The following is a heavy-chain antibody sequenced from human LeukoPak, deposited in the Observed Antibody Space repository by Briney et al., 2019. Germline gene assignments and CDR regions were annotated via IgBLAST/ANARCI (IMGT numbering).Heavy chain of an antibody. CDR1: GFTFSSYS. Sequence: GGSLRLSCAASGFTFSSYSMNWVRQAPGKGLEWVGVISDDGRSKDYADSVKGRFTISRDNSKDTLYLQMNSLRDEDTAVYYCAKRPSDYGDYVSYFDYWGQGTLVTVSS. D-gene: IGHD4-17*01. CDR2: ISDDGRSK. J-gene: IGHJ4*02. V-gene: IGHV3-30*18. CDR3: AKRPSDYGDYVSYFDY.